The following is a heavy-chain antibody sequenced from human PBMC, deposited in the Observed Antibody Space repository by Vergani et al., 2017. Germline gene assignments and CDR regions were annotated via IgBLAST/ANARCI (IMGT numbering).Heavy chain of an antibody. Sequence: EVQLVESGGGLVKPGGSLRLSCAASGFTFSSYSMNWVRQAPGKGLEWVSSISSSSSYIYYADSVKGRFTISRDNPKNSLYLQMNSLRAEDTAVYYCARETVTTGDFDYWGQGTLVTVSS. CDR3: ARETVTTGDFDY. V-gene: IGHV3-21*01. D-gene: IGHD4-17*01. CDR1: GFTFSSYS. J-gene: IGHJ4*02. CDR2: ISSSSSYI.